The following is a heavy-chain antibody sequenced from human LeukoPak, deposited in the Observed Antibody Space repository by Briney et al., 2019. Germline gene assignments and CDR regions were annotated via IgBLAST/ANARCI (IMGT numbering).Heavy chain of an antibody. CDR1: GFTFDDYA. Sequence: GRSLRLSCAASGFTFDDYAMHWVRQAPGKGLEWVSGISWNSGSIGYADSVKGRFTISRDSAKNSLYLQMNSLRAEDTALYYCAKDMSVGGSHQYFQHWGQGTLVTVSS. CDR2: ISWNSGSI. D-gene: IGHD4-23*01. V-gene: IGHV3-9*01. CDR3: AKDMSVGGSHQYFQH. J-gene: IGHJ1*01.